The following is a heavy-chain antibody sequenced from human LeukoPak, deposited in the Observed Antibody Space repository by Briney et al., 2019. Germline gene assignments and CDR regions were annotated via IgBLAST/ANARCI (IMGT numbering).Heavy chain of an antibody. CDR3: AREYYDSSGQTARIYYYYMDV. D-gene: IGHD3-22*01. Sequence: GASVKVSCKASGYTFTGYYMHWVRQAPGQGLEWMGWINPNSGGTNYAQKFQGRVTMTRDTSISTAYMELSRLRSDDTAVYYCAREYYDSSGQTARIYYYYMDVWGKGPRSPSP. CDR1: GYTFTGYY. CDR2: INPNSGGT. V-gene: IGHV1-2*02. J-gene: IGHJ6*03.